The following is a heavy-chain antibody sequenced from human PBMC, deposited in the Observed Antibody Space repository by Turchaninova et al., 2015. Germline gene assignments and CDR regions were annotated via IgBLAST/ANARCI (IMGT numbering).Heavy chain of an antibody. V-gene: IGHV3-53*01. CDR3: ARVGGYPLGAFDI. Sequence: EVQLVESGGGLIQPGGSLRRPCAASALIVSNYYMSWVRQAPGKGPGGVSVIYTGGGTYYADSVKGRFTISRDNSKNTLYLQMNSLRAEDTAVYYCARVGGYPLGAFDIWGQGTMVTVSS. CDR1: ALIVSNYY. CDR2: IYTGGGT. J-gene: IGHJ3*02. D-gene: IGHD3-22*01.